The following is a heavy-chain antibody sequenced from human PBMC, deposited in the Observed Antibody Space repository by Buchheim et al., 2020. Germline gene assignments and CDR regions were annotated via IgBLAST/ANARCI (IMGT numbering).Heavy chain of an antibody. Sequence: EVQLVDSGGGLVQPGESLRLFCAASGFSFSGYAMSWVRQAPGKGLEWVSSISGSGATTFNADSVKGRFTISRDNSKNMLDLQMNSLRAEDTAVYFCAKGSRGYTNYYFDYWGQGTL. J-gene: IGHJ4*02. CDR1: GFSFSGYA. CDR3: AKGSRGYTNYYFDY. V-gene: IGHV3-23*04. CDR2: ISGSGATT. D-gene: IGHD4-11*01.